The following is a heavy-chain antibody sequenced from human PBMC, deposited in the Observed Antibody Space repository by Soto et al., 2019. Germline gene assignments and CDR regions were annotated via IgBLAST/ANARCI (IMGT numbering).Heavy chain of an antibody. CDR3: ARHSKRKFPFDP. CDR1: GDSITIIYH. J-gene: IGHJ5*02. D-gene: IGHD2-21*01. V-gene: IGHV4-38-2*01. CDR2: SYHSGTT. Sequence: SETLSLTCSVSGDSITIIYHWALIRQPPGRGLEWVASSYHSGTTYYNPSLKSRVTISVDTSKNQFSLNLGSVTAADSAVYYCARHSKRKFPFDPWGQGTLVTVSS.